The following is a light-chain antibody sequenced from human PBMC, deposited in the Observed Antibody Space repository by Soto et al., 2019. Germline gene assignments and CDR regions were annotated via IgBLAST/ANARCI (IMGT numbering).Light chain of an antibody. J-gene: IGKJ4*01. CDR1: QSVSSY. Sequence: EIVLTQSPATLSLSPGERATLSCRASQSVSSYLAWYQQKRGQAPRLLIYDASNRATGIPARFSGSGSGTDFTLTISSLEPADFAVYYCQHRANWPLTFGGGTTVEIK. CDR2: DAS. CDR3: QHRANWPLT. V-gene: IGKV3-11*01.